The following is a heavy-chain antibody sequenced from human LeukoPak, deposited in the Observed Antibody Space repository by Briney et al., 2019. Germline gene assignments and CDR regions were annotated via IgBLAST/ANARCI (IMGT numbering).Heavy chain of an antibody. D-gene: IGHD2-2*02. CDR1: GFTFDDYA. CDR3: AKDIGYCSSTSCYTRNYYYYGMDV. Sequence: GGSLRLSCAASGFTFDDYAMHWVRQAPGKGLEGVSGISWNSGSIVYADSVKGRFTIFRDNAKNSPYLQMNSLRAEDPALYYCAKDIGYCSSTSCYTRNYYYYGMDVWGQGTTVTVSS. CDR2: ISWNSGSI. V-gene: IGHV3-9*01. J-gene: IGHJ6*02.